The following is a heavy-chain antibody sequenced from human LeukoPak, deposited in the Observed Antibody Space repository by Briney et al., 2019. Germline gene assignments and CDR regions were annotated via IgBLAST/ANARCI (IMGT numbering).Heavy chain of an antibody. CDR1: GFTFSSYA. CDR3: AKDPVVRGVIASCFDY. CDR2: ISGSGGST. Sequence: PGGSLRLSCAASGFTFSSYAMSWVRQAPGKGLEWVSAISGSGGSTYYADSVKGRFTISRDNSKNTLYLQMNSLRAEDTAVYYCAKDPVVRGVIASCFDYWGQGTLVTVSS. V-gene: IGHV3-23*01. D-gene: IGHD3-10*01. J-gene: IGHJ4*02.